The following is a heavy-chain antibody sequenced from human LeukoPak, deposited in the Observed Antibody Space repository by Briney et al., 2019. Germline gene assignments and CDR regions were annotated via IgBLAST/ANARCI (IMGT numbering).Heavy chain of an antibody. D-gene: IGHD3-3*01. CDR1: GFTFSSYA. CDR2: ISGSGGST. Sequence: PGGSLRLSCAASGFTFSSYAMSWVRQAPGKGLEWVSAISGSGGSTYYADSVYGRFTISRDNSKNSLYLQMNSLRAEDTGVYYCAKDHEGDFWSGYFDYWGQGTLVTVSS. J-gene: IGHJ4*02. CDR3: AKDHEGDFWSGYFDY. V-gene: IGHV3-23*01.